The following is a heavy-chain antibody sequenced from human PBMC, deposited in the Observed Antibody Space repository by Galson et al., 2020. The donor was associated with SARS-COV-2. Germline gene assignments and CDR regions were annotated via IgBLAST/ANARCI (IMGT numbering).Heavy chain of an antibody. V-gene: IGHV5-51*01. Sequence: GESLKISCKGSGYSFTNSWIAWVRQRPGKGLEWIGNIYPGDSDTRYSPSFQGQVTISADKSINTAYLQWSSLKASDTAIYYCARGRDGYRSPFDYWGQGSLVTVSS. J-gene: IGHJ4*02. CDR3: ARGRDGYRSPFDY. CDR2: IYPGDSDT. D-gene: IGHD5-12*01. CDR1: GYSFTNSW.